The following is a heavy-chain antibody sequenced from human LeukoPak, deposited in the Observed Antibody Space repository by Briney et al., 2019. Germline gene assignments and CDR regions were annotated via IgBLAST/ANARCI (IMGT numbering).Heavy chain of an antibody. CDR1: GYTLTSYT. D-gene: IGHD3-3*01. V-gene: IGHV1-8*01. Sequence: ASPKDSSKPSGYTLTSYTINSVRPAPAQRLGRMGFMNTKRLNTGEPHTLQGRVTMTMNTSISTAYMELSSLRSEDTAVYYCARGRGYDFWSGYYTGLYYYYYMDVWGKATTVTVPS. CDR3: ARGRGYDFWSGYYTGLYYYYYMDV. CDR2: MNTKRLNT. J-gene: IGHJ6*03.